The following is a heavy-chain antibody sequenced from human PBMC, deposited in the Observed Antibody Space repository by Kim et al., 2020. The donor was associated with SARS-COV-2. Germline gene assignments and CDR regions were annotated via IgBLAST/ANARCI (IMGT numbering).Heavy chain of an antibody. V-gene: IGHV3-7*01. CDR2: IKQDGSEK. Sequence: GGSLRLSCAASGFTFSSYWMSWVRQAPGKGLEWVANIKQDGSEKYYVDSVKGRFTISRDNAKNSLYLQMNSLRAEDTAVYYCARDRSSGWYDDYFDYWGQGTLVTVSS. J-gene: IGHJ4*02. CDR3: ARDRSSGWYDDYFDY. CDR1: GFTFSSYW. D-gene: IGHD6-19*01.